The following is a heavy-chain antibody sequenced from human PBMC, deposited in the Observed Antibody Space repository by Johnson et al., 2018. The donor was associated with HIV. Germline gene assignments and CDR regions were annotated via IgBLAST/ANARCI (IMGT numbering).Heavy chain of an antibody. CDR2: IRYDGGNK. CDR3: AVLWFGDLWAFDI. Sequence: QVPLVESGGGVVQPGGSLRLPCVASGFTLSNSGMHWVRQAPGKGLEWVAFIRYDGGNKYYSDSVKGRFTISRDNSKNTLYLQMNSLRAEDTALYYCAVLWFGDLWAFDIWGQGTKVTVSS. CDR1: GFTLSNSG. J-gene: IGHJ3*02. V-gene: IGHV3-30*02. D-gene: IGHD3-10*01.